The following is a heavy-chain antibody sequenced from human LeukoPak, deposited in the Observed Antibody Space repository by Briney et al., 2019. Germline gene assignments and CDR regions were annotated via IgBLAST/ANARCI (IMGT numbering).Heavy chain of an antibody. D-gene: IGHD2-2*01. Sequence: GGSLRLSYAASGFTFSDYYMSWIRQAPGKGLEWVSYISSSGSTIYYADSVKGRFTISRDNAKNSLYLQMNSLRAEDTAVYYCARVGVVPAAMEAYYFDYWGQGTLVTVSS. CDR3: ARVGVVPAAMEAYYFDY. CDR2: ISSSGSTI. CDR1: GFTFSDYY. J-gene: IGHJ4*02. V-gene: IGHV3-11*01.